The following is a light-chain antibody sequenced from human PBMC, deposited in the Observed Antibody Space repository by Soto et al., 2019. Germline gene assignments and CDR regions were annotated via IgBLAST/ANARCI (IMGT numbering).Light chain of an antibody. J-gene: IGLJ3*02. V-gene: IGLV1-44*01. CDR1: NSNIGSNT. CDR2: SNN. Sequence: QSVLTQPPSASGTPGQRVTISCSGSNSNIGSNTVNWYQQLPGTAPKPLIYSNNQRPSGVPDRFAGSKSGTSASLAISGLQSEDEADYYCAAWDDNLNGPHWVFGGGTQLTVL. CDR3: AAWDDNLNGPHWV.